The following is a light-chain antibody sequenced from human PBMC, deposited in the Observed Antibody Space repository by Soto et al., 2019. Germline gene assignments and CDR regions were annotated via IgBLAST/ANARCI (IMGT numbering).Light chain of an antibody. J-gene: IGKJ1*01. Sequence: DIVMTQSPLSLPVTPGEPASISCRSSQSLLHSNGYNYLDWYLRKPGQSPQLLIYLGSNRASGVPDRFSGSGSGTDFTLTISRVEAEDVGVYYCMQALQTPWTFGQGTKVEIK. CDR1: QSLLHSNGYNY. V-gene: IGKV2-28*01. CDR2: LGS. CDR3: MQALQTPWT.